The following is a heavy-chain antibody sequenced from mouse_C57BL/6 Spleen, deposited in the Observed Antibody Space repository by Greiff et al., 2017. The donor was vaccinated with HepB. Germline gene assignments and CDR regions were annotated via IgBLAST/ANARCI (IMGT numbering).Heavy chain of an antibody. Sequence: QVQLQQPGAELVRPGYSVKLSCKASGYTFTSYWMDWVKQRPGQGLEWIGNIYPSDSETHYNQKFKDKATLTVDKSSSTAYMQLSSLTSEDSAVYYCARKNYETMDYWGQGTSGTVSS. D-gene: IGHD2-4*01. CDR1: GYTFTSYW. V-gene: IGHV1-61*01. CDR2: IYPSDSET. J-gene: IGHJ4*01. CDR3: ARKNYETMDY.